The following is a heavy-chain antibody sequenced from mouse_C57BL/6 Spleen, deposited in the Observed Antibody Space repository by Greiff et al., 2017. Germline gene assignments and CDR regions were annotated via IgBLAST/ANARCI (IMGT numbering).Heavy chain of an antibody. J-gene: IGHJ4*01. V-gene: IGHV5-17*01. CDR3: ARSPFITTFAMDY. D-gene: IGHD1-1*01. CDR2: ISSGSSTI. CDR1: GFTFSDYG. Sequence: EVMLVESGGGLVKPGGSLKLSCAASGFTFSDYGMHWVRQAPEKGLEWVAYISSGSSTIYYADTVKGRFTISRDNAKNTLFLQMTSLRSEDTAMYYCARSPFITTFAMDYWGQGTSVTVSS.